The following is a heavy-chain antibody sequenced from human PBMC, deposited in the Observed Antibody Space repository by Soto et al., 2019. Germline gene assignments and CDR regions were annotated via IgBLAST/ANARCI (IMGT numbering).Heavy chain of an antibody. V-gene: IGHV4-39*01. J-gene: IGHJ3*02. CDR3: ARHQGDYGASFDI. D-gene: IGHD4-17*01. Sequence: SETLSLTCTVSGGSISSSSYYWGWIRQPPGKGLEWIGSIYYSGSTYYNPSLKSRVTISVDTSKNQFSLRLSSVTAADTAVYYCARHQGDYGASFDIWGQGTMVTVSS. CDR2: IYYSGST. CDR1: GGSISSSSYY.